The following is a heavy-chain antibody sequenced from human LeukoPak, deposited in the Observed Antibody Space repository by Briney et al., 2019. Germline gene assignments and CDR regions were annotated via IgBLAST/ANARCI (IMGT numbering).Heavy chain of an antibody. CDR3: ARDVIMGDDQGWFDP. CDR1: GFTFSAYA. Sequence: GGSLRLSCTASGFTFSAYAMMWVRQAPGKGPEWVSAIRGGGGSAFYADSVKGRFTISRDNSKYTLFLQMNSLRAEDTAMYYCARDVIMGDDQGWFDPWGQGTLVTVCS. CDR2: IRGGGGSA. J-gene: IGHJ5*02. D-gene: IGHD3-16*01. V-gene: IGHV3-23*01.